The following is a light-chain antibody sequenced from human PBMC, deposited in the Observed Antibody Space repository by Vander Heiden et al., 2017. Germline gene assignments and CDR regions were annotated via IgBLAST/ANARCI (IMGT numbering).Light chain of an antibody. CDR2: AAS. CDR3: QQSYSTHMYT. J-gene: IGKJ2*01. Sequence: DIQMTQSPSSLSVSVGERVTIPCRASPSISSYLNWYQQKPGKAPKLLIHAASSLQSGVPSRFSSSGSGTGFTLTISSLQPEDFATYYCQQSYSTHMYTFGQGTKLEIK. CDR1: PSISSY. V-gene: IGKV1-39*01.